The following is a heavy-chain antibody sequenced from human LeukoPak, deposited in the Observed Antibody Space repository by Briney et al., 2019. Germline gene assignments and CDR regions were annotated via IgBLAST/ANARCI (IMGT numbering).Heavy chain of an antibody. J-gene: IGHJ4*02. CDR1: GFTFSSYG. D-gene: IGHD4-17*01. CDR3: ARDPHGDYVLDY. CDR2: IWYDGSNK. Sequence: PGGSLRLSCAASGFTFSSYGMHWVRQAPGKGLEWVAVIWYDGSNKYYADSVKGRLTISRDNSKNTLYLQMNSLRAEDTAVYYCARDPHGDYVLDYWGQGTLVTVSP. V-gene: IGHV3-33*01.